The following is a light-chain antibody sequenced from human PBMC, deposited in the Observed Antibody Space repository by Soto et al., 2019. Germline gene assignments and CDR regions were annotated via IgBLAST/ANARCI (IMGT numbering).Light chain of an antibody. J-gene: IGLJ3*02. CDR1: SSNIGAGYD. V-gene: IGLV1-40*01. CDR2: DNN. CDR3: QSYDSGLFWV. Sequence: QSVLTQPPSVSGAPGQRVTISCTGRSSNIGAGYDVHWYQQVPETAPKLLIYDNNNRPSGVPDRFSGSKSGTSASLAIAGLQAEDETDYYCQSYDSGLFWVFGGVTQLTVL.